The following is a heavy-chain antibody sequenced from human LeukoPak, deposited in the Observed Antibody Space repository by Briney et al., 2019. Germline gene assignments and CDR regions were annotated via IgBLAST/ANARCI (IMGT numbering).Heavy chain of an antibody. Sequence: PGGSLRLSCAASGFTFSSYDMHWVRHATGKRLEWVSAIGTAGDTYYPGSVKGRFTISRDNAKNSLYLQMNSLRAGDTAVYYCAKGTPTGGIVCNWFDPWGQGTLVTVSS. D-gene: IGHD3-9*01. V-gene: IGHV3-13*01. J-gene: IGHJ5*02. CDR3: AKGTPTGGIVCNWFDP. CDR1: GFTFSSYD. CDR2: IGTAGDT.